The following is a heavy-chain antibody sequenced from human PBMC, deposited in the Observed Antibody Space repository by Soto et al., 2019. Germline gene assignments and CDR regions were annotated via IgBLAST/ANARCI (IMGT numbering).Heavy chain of an antibody. Sequence: ASVKVSCKASGYTFTGYYMHWVRQAPGQGLEWMGWINPNSGGTNYAQKFQGWVTMTRDTPISTAYMELSRLRSDDTAVYYCARALPCSSTSCRPLYGMDVWGQGTTVTVSS. CDR2: INPNSGGT. J-gene: IGHJ6*02. V-gene: IGHV1-2*04. D-gene: IGHD2-2*01. CDR1: GYTFTGYY. CDR3: ARALPCSSTSCRPLYGMDV.